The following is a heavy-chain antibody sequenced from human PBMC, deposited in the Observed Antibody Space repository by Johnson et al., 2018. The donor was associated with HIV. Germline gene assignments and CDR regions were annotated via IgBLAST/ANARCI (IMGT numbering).Heavy chain of an antibody. CDR3: ARDKRRWELLRDAFDI. CDR2: ISYDGSNK. D-gene: IGHD1-26*01. Sequence: VQLMESGGGVVQPGRSLRLSCAASGFTFSRYAMHWVRQAPGKGLEWVTVISYDGSNKYYADSVKGRFTISRDNSKNTLYLQMNSLRAEDTAVYYCARDKRRWELLRDAFDIWGQGTMVTVSS. V-gene: IGHV3-30-3*01. CDR1: GFTFSRYA. J-gene: IGHJ3*02.